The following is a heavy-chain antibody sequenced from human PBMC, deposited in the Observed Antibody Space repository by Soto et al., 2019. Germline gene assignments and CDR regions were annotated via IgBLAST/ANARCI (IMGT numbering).Heavy chain of an antibody. CDR1: GYTFSSYY. D-gene: IGHD2-21*01. V-gene: IGHV1-46*04. CDR3: ARGDGGGYYYYGMDV. J-gene: IGHJ6*02. Sequence: ASVKVSCKASGYTFSSYYMHWVRQAPGQGLEWMGFINPSGGSTYYADSVKGRFTISRHNSKNTLYLQMNSLRAEDTAVYYCARGDGGGYYYYGMDVWGQGTTVTVSS. CDR2: INPSGGST.